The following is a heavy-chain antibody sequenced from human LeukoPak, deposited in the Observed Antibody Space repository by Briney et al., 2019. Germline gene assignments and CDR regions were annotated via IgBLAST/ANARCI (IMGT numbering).Heavy chain of an antibody. Sequence: GGSLRLSCAASGFTVTNYYMSWVRKAPGKGLEWVAVIWYDGSNKYYADSVKGRFTISRDNSKNTLYLQMNSLRAEDTAVYYCARDEVRGAKGAFDIWGQGTMVTVSS. CDR2: IWYDGSNK. D-gene: IGHD3-10*01. CDR3: ARDEVRGAKGAFDI. CDR1: GFTVTNYY. V-gene: IGHV3-33*08. J-gene: IGHJ3*02.